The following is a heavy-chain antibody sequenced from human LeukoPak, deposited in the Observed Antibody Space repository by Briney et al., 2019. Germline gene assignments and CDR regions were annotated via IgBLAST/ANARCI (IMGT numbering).Heavy chain of an antibody. D-gene: IGHD3-22*01. Sequence: GGSLRLSCAASGVTFSSYVMHWVRQAPGKGLEWVAVISYDGSNKYYAASVKGRFTISRDNSKNTLYLQLNSLRAEDTAVYYCAKEPYYDSSGYYEIDYWGQGTLVTVSS. CDR3: AKEPYYDSSGYYEIDY. V-gene: IGHV3-30*18. CDR2: ISYDGSNK. CDR1: GVTFSSYV. J-gene: IGHJ4*02.